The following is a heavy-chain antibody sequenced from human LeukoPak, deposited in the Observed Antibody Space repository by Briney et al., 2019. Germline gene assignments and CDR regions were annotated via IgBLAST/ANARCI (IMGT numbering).Heavy chain of an antibody. CDR3: ARESDGYNRGGDFDY. CDR1: GYTFTGYY. J-gene: IGHJ4*02. CDR2: INPNSGGT. Sequence: ASVKVSCKASGYTFTGYYMHWVRQAPGQGLEWMGWINPNSGGTNYAQKFQGRVTKTRDTSISTAYMELSRLRSDDTAVYYCARESDGYNRGGDFDYWGQGTLVTVSS. D-gene: IGHD5-24*01. V-gene: IGHV1-2*02.